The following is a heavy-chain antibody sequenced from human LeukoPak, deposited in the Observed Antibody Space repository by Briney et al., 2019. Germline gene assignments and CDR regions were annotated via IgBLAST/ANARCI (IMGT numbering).Heavy chain of an antibody. V-gene: IGHV1-8*01. J-gene: IGHJ4*02. CDR1: GYTFTSYD. D-gene: IGHD3-22*01. CDR2: MKPNSGNT. CDR3: ARKGYYYDSSGLDY. Sequence: GASVKVSCKASGYTFTSYDINWVRQATGQGLEWMGWMKPNSGNTGYAQKFQGRVTITRNTSISTAYIELSSLRSEDTAVYYCARKGYYYDSSGLDYWGQGTLVTVSS.